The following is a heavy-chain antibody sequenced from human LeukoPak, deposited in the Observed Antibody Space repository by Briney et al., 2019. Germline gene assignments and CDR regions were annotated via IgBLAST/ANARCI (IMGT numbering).Heavy chain of an antibody. D-gene: IGHD1-26*01. CDR3: ARGVNSGYFDY. J-gene: IGHJ4*02. CDR1: GGSISSYY. V-gene: IGHV4-59*01. Sequence: PSETLSLTCTVSGGSISSYYWSWIRQPPGKGLEWIGYIYYSGSTNYNPSLKSRVTISVDTSKNQFSLKLSSVTAADTAVYYCARGVNSGYFDYCGQGTLVTVSS. CDR2: IYYSGST.